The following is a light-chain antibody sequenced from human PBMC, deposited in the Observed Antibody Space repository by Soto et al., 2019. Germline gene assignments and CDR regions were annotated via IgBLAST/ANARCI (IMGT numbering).Light chain of an antibody. Sequence: EIVLTQSPATPSLSPGDSATLSCRASQSVRSYLAWYQQKRGQAPRLLIYDASNRATGIPARFSGSGSGTDFSLTISSLEPEDFAVYYCQQRSSWPLTFGGGTKVEIK. CDR3: QQRSSWPLT. V-gene: IGKV3-11*01. CDR2: DAS. CDR1: QSVRSY. J-gene: IGKJ4*01.